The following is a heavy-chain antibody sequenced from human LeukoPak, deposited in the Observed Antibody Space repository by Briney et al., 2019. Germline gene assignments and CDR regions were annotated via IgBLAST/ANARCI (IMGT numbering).Heavy chain of an antibody. J-gene: IGHJ4*02. CDR1: GYTFTSYG. CDR2: INTNTGNP. D-gene: IGHD6-19*01. V-gene: IGHV7-4-1*02. CDR3: ARDRYRSGWYLDY. Sequence: ASVKVSCKASGYTFTSYGMNWVRQAPGQGLEWIGWINTNTGNPTYAQGLTGRFVFSFDTSVSTAYLQISSLKAEDTAVYYCARDRYRSGWYLDYWGQGTLVTVSS.